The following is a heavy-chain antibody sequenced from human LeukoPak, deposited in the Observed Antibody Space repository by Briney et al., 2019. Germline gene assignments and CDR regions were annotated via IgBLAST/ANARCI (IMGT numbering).Heavy chain of an antibody. CDR2: INPNSGGT. D-gene: IGHD2-2*02. CDR1: GYTFTGYY. CDR3: ARDLGEVVPAAIMAFDI. J-gene: IGHJ3*02. Sequence: ASVKVSCKASGYTFTGYYMHWVRQAPGQGLEWMGWINPNSGGTNYAQKFQGGVTMTRDTSISKAYMELSRLRSDDTAVYYCARDLGEVVPAAIMAFDIWGQGTMVTVSS. V-gene: IGHV1-2*02.